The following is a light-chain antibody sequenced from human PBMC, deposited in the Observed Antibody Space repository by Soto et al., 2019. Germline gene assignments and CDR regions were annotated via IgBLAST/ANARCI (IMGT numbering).Light chain of an antibody. J-gene: IGLJ2*01. Sequence: QSVLTQPPSASGTPGQRVTISCSGSSSNIGTYYVDWYQQLPGTAPKLLIHRNGQRPSGVPDRFSGSKSGTSASLAISGLRSEDEADYYCCSYAGTYPFVVFGGGTKLTVL. V-gene: IGLV1-47*01. CDR3: CSYAGTYPFVV. CDR2: RNG. CDR1: SSNIGTYY.